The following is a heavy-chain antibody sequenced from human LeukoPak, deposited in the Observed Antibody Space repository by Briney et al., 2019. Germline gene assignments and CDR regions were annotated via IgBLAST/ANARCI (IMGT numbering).Heavy chain of an antibody. Sequence: SVKVSCKSSGYTFTSYGISWVRQPPGPGLAWMGWISAYNGNTNYAQKLQGRGTMTTDTSTSTAYMELRSLRSDDTAVYYCARTHGYGDRYNWFDPWGQGTLVTVSS. V-gene: IGHV1-18*01. D-gene: IGHD4-17*01. CDR2: ISAYNGNT. CDR1: GYTFTSYG. J-gene: IGHJ5*02. CDR3: ARTHGYGDRYNWFDP.